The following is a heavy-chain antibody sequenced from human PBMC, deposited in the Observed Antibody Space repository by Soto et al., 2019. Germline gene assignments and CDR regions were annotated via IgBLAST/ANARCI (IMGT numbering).Heavy chain of an antibody. D-gene: IGHD5-18*01. Sequence: SETLSLTCAVYGGSFSGYYWSWIRQPPGKGLEWIGEINHSGSTNYNPSLKSRVTISVDTSKNQFSLKLSSVTAADTAVYYCASDTAALIDYWGQGTLVTVSS. V-gene: IGHV4-34*01. CDR1: GGSFSGYY. J-gene: IGHJ4*02. CDR2: INHSGST. CDR3: ASDTAALIDY.